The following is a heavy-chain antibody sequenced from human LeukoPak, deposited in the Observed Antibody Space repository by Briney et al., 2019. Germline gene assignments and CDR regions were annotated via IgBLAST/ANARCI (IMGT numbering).Heavy chain of an antibody. CDR1: GGSVSSTNW. J-gene: IGHJ4*02. CDR3: AREGGFYRPLDY. D-gene: IGHD6-25*01. CDR2: VHLNGRT. V-gene: IGHV4-4*02. Sequence: SETLSLTCGVSGGSVSSTNWWTWIRQPPGKGLEWIGEVHLNGRTNFNPSLKSRLTMSVDLSENHVSLKLTSVTAADTAVYYCAREGGFYRPLDYSGQGTLVTVSS.